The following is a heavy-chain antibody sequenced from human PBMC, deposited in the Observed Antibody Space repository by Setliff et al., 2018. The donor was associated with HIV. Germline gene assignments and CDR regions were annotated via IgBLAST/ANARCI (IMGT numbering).Heavy chain of an antibody. V-gene: IGHV4-4*02. CDR1: AGSISSDNW. CDR3: AGGFWSDPLFDP. D-gene: IGHD3-3*01. Sequence: SETLSLTCAVSAGSISSDNWWTWVRQSPGKGLEWVGEIYHSGSTNYNTSLKGRVAMSVDKSKNQFSLKLYSVTAADTAVYYCAGGFWSDPLFDPWGRGTLVTVSS. CDR2: IYHSGST. J-gene: IGHJ5*01.